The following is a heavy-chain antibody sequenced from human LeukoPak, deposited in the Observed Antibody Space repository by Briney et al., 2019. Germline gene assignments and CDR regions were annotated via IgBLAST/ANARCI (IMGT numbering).Heavy chain of an antibody. CDR1: GFTFSSYY. CDR2: IGSSSIHI. D-gene: IGHD2-21*02. J-gene: IGHJ4*02. V-gene: IGHV3-21*01. Sequence: GGSLRLSCEASGFTFSSYYMNWVRQALGRGLEWVSSIGSSSIHIYYADSVKGRFTISRDNVKNSLYLQMNSLRAEDTAVYYCARGVSYRVVVTATDFDYWGQGTLVTVSS. CDR3: ARGVSYRVVVTATDFDY.